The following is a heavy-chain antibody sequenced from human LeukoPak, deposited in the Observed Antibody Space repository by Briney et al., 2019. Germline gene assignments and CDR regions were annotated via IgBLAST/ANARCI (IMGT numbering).Heavy chain of an antibody. J-gene: IGHJ6*03. Sequence: PSETLSLTCAVYGGSFSGYYWSWIRQPPGKGLEWIGEINHSGSTNYNPSLKSRVTISVDTSKNQFSLKLSSVTAADTAVYYCARGSRITMVRGVRNYCYYMDVWGQGPRVSVSS. CDR3: ARGSRITMVRGVRNYCYYMDV. CDR1: GGSFSGYY. D-gene: IGHD3-10*01. CDR2: INHSGST. V-gene: IGHV4-34*01.